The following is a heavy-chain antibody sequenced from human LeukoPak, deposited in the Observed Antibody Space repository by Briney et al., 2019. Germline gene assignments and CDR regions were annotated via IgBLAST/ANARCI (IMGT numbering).Heavy chain of an antibody. J-gene: IGHJ4*01. CDR3: AKGMYSSGWSYFDY. CDR2: LSGSGITT. D-gene: IGHD6-19*01. CDR1: GFTFSNSA. Sequence: PGGSLRLSCAASGFTFSNSAMSWVRQAPGKGLEWGSTLSGSGITTYYADSVKGRFTISRDNSKNTLYLQMNSLRAEDTAVYYCAKGMYSSGWSYFDYWGHGTLVTVSS. V-gene: IGHV3-23*01.